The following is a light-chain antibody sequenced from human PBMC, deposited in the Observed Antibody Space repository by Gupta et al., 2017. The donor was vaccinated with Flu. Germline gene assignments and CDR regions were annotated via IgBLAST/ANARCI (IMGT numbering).Light chain of an antibody. CDR3: QQYYSTPYT. J-gene: IGKJ2*01. V-gene: IGKV4-1*01. Sequence: DLVITHSPVSLAVSLGARATINCKSSQSVLYSSNNKNYVAWYQQKPGQPPKLLIYWASTRESGVPDRFSGSGSGTDFTLTISSLQAEDVAVYYCQQYYSTPYTFGQGTKLEIK. CDR1: QSVLYSSNNKNY. CDR2: WAS.